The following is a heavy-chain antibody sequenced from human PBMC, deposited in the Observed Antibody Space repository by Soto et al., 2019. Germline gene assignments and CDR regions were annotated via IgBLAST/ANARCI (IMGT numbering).Heavy chain of an antibody. CDR1: GFTFSSYA. CDR3: AKGEALFNPYYYDSSGYQNWFDP. J-gene: IGHJ5*02. V-gene: IGHV3-23*01. CDR2: ISGSGGST. D-gene: IGHD3-22*01. Sequence: PGGSLRLSCAASGFTFSSYAMSWVRQAPGKGLEWVSAISGSGGSTYYADSVKGRFTISRDNSKNTLYLQMNSLRAEDTAVYYCAKGEALFNPYYYDSSGYQNWFDPWGQGTLVTVSS.